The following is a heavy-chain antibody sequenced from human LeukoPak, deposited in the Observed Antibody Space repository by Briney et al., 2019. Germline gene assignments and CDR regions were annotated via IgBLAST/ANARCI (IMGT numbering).Heavy chain of an antibody. CDR3: AREDPDYDSSGYRTI. CDR1: GFTFSSYP. D-gene: IGHD3-22*01. Sequence: GRSLRLSCAASGFTFSSYPMHWVRQAPGKGLEWVAVISYDGSEKHYADPVKGRFTISRDNSKNTLYLQMNSLRAEDTAVYYCAREDPDYDSSGYRTIWGQGTLVTVSS. J-gene: IGHJ4*02. CDR2: ISYDGSEK. V-gene: IGHV3-30-3*01.